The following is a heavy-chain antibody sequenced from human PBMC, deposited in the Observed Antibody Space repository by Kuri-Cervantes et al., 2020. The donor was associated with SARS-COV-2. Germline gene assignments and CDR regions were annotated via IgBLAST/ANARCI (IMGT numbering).Heavy chain of an antibody. V-gene: IGHV3-9*01. D-gene: IGHD5-12*01. CDR2: ISWNSGSI. CDR1: GFIFDDYA. CDR3: AKGLRGAFDY. Sequence: SLKISCAASGFIFDDYAMHWGRQAPGKGLEWVSGISWNSGSIGYADSVKDRFTISRDNAKNSLYLQMNSLRAEDTALYYCAKGLRGAFDYWGQGTLVTVSS. J-gene: IGHJ4*02.